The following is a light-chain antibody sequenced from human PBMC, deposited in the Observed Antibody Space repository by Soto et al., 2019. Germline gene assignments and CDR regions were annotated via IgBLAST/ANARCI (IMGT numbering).Light chain of an antibody. CDR1: QSIRGY. CDR2: AAS. V-gene: IGKV1-39*01. Sequence: DIQMTQSPSSLSASVGDRVTVTCRASQSIRGYLNWYQQKPGEAPKLLIYAASSLHSEVPSRFSGSGSRTDFNLTISSLHPEDFATYSCQQTYRIPLTFGGGTKVEIK. CDR3: QQTYRIPLT. J-gene: IGKJ4*01.